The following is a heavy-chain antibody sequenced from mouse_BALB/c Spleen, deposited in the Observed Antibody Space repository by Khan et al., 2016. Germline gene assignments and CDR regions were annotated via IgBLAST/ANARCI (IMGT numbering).Heavy chain of an antibody. CDR3: ASYYDYDGGFAY. CDR2: IWGDGST. J-gene: IGHJ3*01. Sequence: VELVESGPGLVAPSQSLSITCTVSGFSLTGFSVNWVRQPPGKGLEWLGMIWGDGSTAYNSALKSRLSISKDNSKSQVFLKMNSLQTDDTARYYSASYYDYDGGFAYWGQGTLVTVSA. CDR1: GFSLTGFS. D-gene: IGHD2-4*01. V-gene: IGHV2-6-7*01.